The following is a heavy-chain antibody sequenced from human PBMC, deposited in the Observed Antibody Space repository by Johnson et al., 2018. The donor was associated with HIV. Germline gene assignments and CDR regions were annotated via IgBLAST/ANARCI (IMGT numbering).Heavy chain of an antibody. CDR2: ISYDGGNK. Sequence: QVQLVESGGGVVRPGGSLRLSCAASGFTFDDYGMSWVRQAPGKGLEGVAVISYDGGNKYYADSVKGRFTISRDTSKNTLYLQMNSLRAADTAVYYCARGTHNWNYHGENYAFDIWGQGTVVAVSS. J-gene: IGHJ3*02. D-gene: IGHD1-7*01. V-gene: IGHV3-30*03. CDR3: ARGTHNWNYHGENYAFDI. CDR1: GFTFDDYG.